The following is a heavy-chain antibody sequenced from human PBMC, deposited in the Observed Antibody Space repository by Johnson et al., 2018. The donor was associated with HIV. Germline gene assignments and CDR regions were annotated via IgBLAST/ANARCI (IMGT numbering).Heavy chain of an antibody. CDR3: ARDFGTNILGAFDM. D-gene: IGHD3-3*01. Sequence: VQLVESGGGLVQPGGSLRLSCAASGFTVSSNYMSWVRQAPGKGLEGVSFIYDGGTPYSADSVKARFTISRDNSKNTLYLQMNSLRAEDTAVYYCARDFGTNILGAFDMWGQGTLVTVSS. CDR2: IYDGGTP. CDR1: GFTVSSNY. V-gene: IGHV3-66*02. J-gene: IGHJ3*02.